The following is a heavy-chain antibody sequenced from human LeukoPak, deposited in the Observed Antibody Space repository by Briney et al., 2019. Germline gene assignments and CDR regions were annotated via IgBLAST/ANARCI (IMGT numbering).Heavy chain of an antibody. V-gene: IGHV3-21*01. D-gene: IGHD2-15*01. Sequence: GGSLRLSCAASGFTFSSYSMNCVRQAPGKGLEWVSSISSSGTYISYADSVKGRFTISRDNSKNTLYLQMNSLRAEDTAVYYCAKDRNSGRCDYWGQGTLVTVSS. CDR2: ISSSGTYI. CDR3: AKDRNSGRCDY. J-gene: IGHJ4*02. CDR1: GFTFSSYS.